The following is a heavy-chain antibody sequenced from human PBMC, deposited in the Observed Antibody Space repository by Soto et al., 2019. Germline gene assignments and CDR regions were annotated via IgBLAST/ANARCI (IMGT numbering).Heavy chain of an antibody. CDR1: GFTFSGSA. CDR2: IRSKANSYAT. CDR3: TRYVPDIVLVPAATAFDY. V-gene: IGHV3-73*01. D-gene: IGHD2-2*01. Sequence: PGGSLRLSCAASGFTFSGSAMHWVRQASGKGLEWVGRIRSKANSYATAYAASVKGRFTISRDDSKNTAYLQMNSLKTEDTAVYYCTRYVPDIVLVPAATAFDYWGQGTLVTVSS. J-gene: IGHJ4*02.